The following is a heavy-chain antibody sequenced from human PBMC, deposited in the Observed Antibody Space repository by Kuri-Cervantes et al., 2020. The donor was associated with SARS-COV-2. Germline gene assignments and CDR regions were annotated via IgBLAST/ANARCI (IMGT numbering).Heavy chain of an antibody. CDR2: IYHSGST. D-gene: IGHD2-2*01. Sequence: SETLSLTCAVSGYSISSGYYRGWIRQPPGKGLEWIGSIYHSGSTYYNLSLKSRVTISVDTSKNQFSLKLSSVTAADTAVYYCASRASIVVVPAAMSWFDPWGQGTLVTVSS. J-gene: IGHJ5*02. CDR1: GYSISSGYY. V-gene: IGHV4-38-2*01. CDR3: ASRASIVVVPAAMSWFDP.